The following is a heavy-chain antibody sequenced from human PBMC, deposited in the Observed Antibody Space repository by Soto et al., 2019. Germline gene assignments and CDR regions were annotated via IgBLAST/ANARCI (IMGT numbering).Heavy chain of an antibody. D-gene: IGHD3-10*01. CDR2: XXSXGXXX. CDR1: GFTSSNYI. Sequence: PGGSLRLSCAGSGFTSSNYIISWVRQAPGKGLVWXSRXXSXGXXXSXXXSVKGRFTISRDNSKNTLYLQMNSLRAEDTAVYYCAKSYSSHYFDYWGQGTLVTVSS. J-gene: IGHJ4*02. V-gene: IGHV3-74*01. CDR3: AKSYSSHYFDY.